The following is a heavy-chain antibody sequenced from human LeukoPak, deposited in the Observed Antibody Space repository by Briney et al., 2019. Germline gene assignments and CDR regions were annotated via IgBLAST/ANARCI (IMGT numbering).Heavy chain of an antibody. CDR1: GYSFTNYW. J-gene: IGHJ4*02. V-gene: IGHV5-51*01. CDR3: ARRGYCATTTCYRLFDY. CDR2: IYPGDSDT. Sequence: GESLKISCKGSGYSFTNYWIGWVRQMPGKGLEWMGVIYPGDSDTRYSPSFQGQVTISADKSITTAYLQWSGLKASDTAMYYCARRGYCATTTCYRLFDYWGQGTLVTVSS. D-gene: IGHD2-2*01.